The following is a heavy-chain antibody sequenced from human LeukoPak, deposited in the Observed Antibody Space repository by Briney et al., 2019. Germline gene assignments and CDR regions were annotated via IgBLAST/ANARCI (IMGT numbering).Heavy chain of an antibody. Sequence: ASVKVSCKASGGTFSSYAISWVRQAPGQGLEWMGGIIPFFGSPNYAQKFQGRVTVIADESTSTAYMELSSLRFEDTAVYYCARERWEPPYYCFGLDVWGQGTTVTVSS. CDR1: GGTFSSYA. CDR3: ARERWEPPYYCFGLDV. CDR2: IIPFFGSP. J-gene: IGHJ6*02. D-gene: IGHD1-26*01. V-gene: IGHV1-69*13.